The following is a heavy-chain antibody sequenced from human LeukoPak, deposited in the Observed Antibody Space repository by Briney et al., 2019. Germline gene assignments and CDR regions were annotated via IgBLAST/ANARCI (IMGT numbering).Heavy chain of an antibody. CDR2: INHSGST. D-gene: IGHD1-1*01. J-gene: IGHJ4*02. Sequence: SETLSLTCAVYGGSFSGYYWSWIRQPPGKGLEWIGEINHSGSTNYSPSLKSRVTISVDTSKNQFSLKLSSVTAADTAVYYCARGRTTGTTADYWGQGTLVTVSS. V-gene: IGHV4-34*01. CDR3: ARGRTTGTTADY. CDR1: GGSFSGYY.